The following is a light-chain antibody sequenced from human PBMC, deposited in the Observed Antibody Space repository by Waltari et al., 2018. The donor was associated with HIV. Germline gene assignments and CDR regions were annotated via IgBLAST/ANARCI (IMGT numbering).Light chain of an antibody. CDR2: KDT. J-gene: IGLJ2*01. CDR1: LLATKH. V-gene: IGLV3-27*01. CDR3: YSYADNNRLI. Sequence: SLALTQPSSLSLSPGPAAKFISSGDLLATKHARWYQHKPGQAPVVVIYKDTERPSAIPERFSGSSSGTTASLTIVGVQVEDEADYYCYSYADNNRLIFGGGTKLTVL.